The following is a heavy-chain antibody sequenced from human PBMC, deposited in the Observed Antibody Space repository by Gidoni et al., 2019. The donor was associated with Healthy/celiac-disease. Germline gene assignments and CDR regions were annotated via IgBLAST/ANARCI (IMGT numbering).Heavy chain of an antibody. CDR1: GGSISSYY. J-gene: IGHJ5*02. D-gene: IGHD2-2*01. Sequence: QVQLQASGPGLVKPSETLSLNCTVSGGSISSYYWSWIRQPAVKGLEWIGRIFTSGSTNYNPSLKSRVTMSVDTSKNQFSLKLSSVTAADTAVYYCARWSTGYCSSTSCYGDWFDPWGQGTLVTVSS. V-gene: IGHV4-4*07. CDR3: ARWSTGYCSSTSCYGDWFDP. CDR2: IFTSGST.